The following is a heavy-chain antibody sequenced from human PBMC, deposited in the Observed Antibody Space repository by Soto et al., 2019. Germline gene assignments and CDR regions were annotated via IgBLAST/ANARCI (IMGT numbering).Heavy chain of an antibody. CDR2: IGTAGDT. J-gene: IGHJ6*03. V-gene: IGHV3-13*01. D-gene: IGHD6-19*01. Sequence: EVQLVESGGGLVQPGGSLRLSCAASGFTFSSYDMHWVRQATGKGLEWVSAIGTAGDTYYPGSVKGRFTISRENAKNSLYRQMNSLRAGDTAVYYCARGTSSGYYYMDVWGKGTTVTVSS. CDR1: GFTFSSYD. CDR3: ARGTSSGYYYMDV.